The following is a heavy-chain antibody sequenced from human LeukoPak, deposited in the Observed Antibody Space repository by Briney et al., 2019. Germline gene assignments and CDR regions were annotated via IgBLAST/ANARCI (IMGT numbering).Heavy chain of an antibody. J-gene: IGHJ6*02. CDR3: TRTGGNTARGMDV. V-gene: IGHV3-7*01. CDR1: GFTSGTYW. CDR2: IKQDGSEK. D-gene: IGHD5-18*01. Sequence: PGGSLRPSCAASGFTSGTYWMSWVRQAPGKGLEWLANIKQDGSEKNYVDSVKGRFTISRDNAKNSPYLQMNSLRAEDTAVYYCTRTGGNTARGMDVWGQGTTVTVSS.